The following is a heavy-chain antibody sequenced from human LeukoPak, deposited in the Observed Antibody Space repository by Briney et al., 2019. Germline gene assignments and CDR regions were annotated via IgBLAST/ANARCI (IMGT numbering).Heavy chain of an antibody. Sequence: GGSLRLSCAASGFTFSDHYMDWVRQAPGKGLEWVGRTRNKANSYTTEYAASVKGRFTISRDDSKNSLYLQMNSLKTEDTAVYYCARESQGYSYGPDLDYWGQGTLVTVSS. CDR2: TRNKANSYTT. D-gene: IGHD5-18*01. V-gene: IGHV3-72*01. J-gene: IGHJ4*02. CDR1: GFTFSDHY. CDR3: ARESQGYSYGPDLDY.